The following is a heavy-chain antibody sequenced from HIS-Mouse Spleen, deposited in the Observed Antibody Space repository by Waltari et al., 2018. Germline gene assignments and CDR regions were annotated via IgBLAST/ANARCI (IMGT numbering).Heavy chain of an antibody. CDR3: AKGGLMVYAIGDY. J-gene: IGHJ4*02. V-gene: IGHV3-33*06. D-gene: IGHD2-8*01. CDR1: GFTFRSSG. Sequence: VQLVESGGGLVQPGRSLRLSCAASGFTFRSSGLLWGPQAPGKGVEWVAVIWYDGSNKYYADSVKGRFTISRDNSKNTLYLQMNSLRAEDTAVYYCAKGGLMVYAIGDYWGQGTLVTVSS. CDR2: IWYDGSNK.